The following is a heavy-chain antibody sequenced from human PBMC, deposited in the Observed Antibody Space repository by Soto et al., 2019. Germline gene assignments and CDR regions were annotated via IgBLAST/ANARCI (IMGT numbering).Heavy chain of an antibody. CDR3: ARAWAAAGPGDY. D-gene: IGHD6-13*01. CDR1: GYTFTGYY. V-gene: IGHV1-2*02. CDR2: INPNSGGT. Sequence: GASVKVSFKASGYTFTGYYMHWLRQAPGQGLEWMGWINPNSGGTNYAQKFQGRVTMTTDTSTSTAYMELRSLRSDDTAVYYCARAWAAAGPGDYWGQGTLVTVSS. J-gene: IGHJ4*02.